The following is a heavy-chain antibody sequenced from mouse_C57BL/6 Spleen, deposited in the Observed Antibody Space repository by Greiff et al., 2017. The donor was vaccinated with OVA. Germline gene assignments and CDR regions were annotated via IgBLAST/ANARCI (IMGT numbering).Heavy chain of an antibody. CDR2: IYWDDDK. D-gene: IGHD1-1*01. V-gene: IGHV8-12*01. Sequence: QVTLKVSGPGILQSSQTLSLTCSFSGFSLSTSGMGVSWIRQPSGKGLEWLAHIYWDDDKRYNPSLKSRLTISKDTSRNQVFLKITSVDTADTATYYCARSYGSSYDWFAYWGQGTLVTVSA. J-gene: IGHJ3*01. CDR1: GFSLSTSGMG. CDR3: ARSYGSSYDWFAY.